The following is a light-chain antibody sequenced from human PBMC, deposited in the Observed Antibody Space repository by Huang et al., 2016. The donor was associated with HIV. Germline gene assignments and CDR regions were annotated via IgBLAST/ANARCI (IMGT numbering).Light chain of an antibody. V-gene: IGKV1-5*03. CDR1: QSVSTW. CDR2: EAS. Sequence: IQMTQSSSTLSASVGDRVTIACRASQSVSTWLAWYQQKAGRAPNLLIYEASTLESGVPSRFSGGGSGTDFTLTISSLQPDDFATYYCQQYKSFPWTFGQGTKVEV. J-gene: IGKJ1*01. CDR3: QQYKSFPWT.